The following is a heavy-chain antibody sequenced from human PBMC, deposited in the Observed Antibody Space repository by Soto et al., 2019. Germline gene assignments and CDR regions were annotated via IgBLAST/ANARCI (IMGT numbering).Heavy chain of an antibody. Sequence: WIWIRQHPGKGLEWIAYIYSRGSTYYNPSLKSRVTISVDTSKNQFSLKLSSVTAADTAVYYCARGGEIGSAPFFDYWGQGTLVTVSS. CDR3: ARGGEIGSAPFFDY. V-gene: IGHV4-31*02. J-gene: IGHJ4*02. D-gene: IGHD3-16*01. CDR2: IYSRGST.